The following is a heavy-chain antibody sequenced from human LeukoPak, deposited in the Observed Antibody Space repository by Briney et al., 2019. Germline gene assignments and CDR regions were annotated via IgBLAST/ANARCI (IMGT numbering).Heavy chain of an antibody. J-gene: IGHJ4*02. CDR3: ARDRYYKGSGYYFDY. CDR1: GGSVSSGSYY. Sequence: SETLSLTCTVSGGSVSSGSYYWSWIRQSPGKGLEWIGYMYNSGSTNYNPSLKSRVTISVDTSQNQFSLKLSSVTAADTAVYYCARDRYYKGSGYYFDYWGQGTLVTVSS. D-gene: IGHD3-22*01. V-gene: IGHV4-61*01. CDR2: MYNSGST.